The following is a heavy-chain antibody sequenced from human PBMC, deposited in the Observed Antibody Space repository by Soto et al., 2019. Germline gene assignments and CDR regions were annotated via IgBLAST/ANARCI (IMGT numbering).Heavy chain of an antibody. J-gene: IGHJ6*02. D-gene: IGHD4-4*01. CDR3: ARTDYSNIVRDYYYGMDV. Sequence: PGESLKISCKGSGYSFTSYWIGWVRQMPGKGLEWMGIIYPGDSDTRYSPSFQGQVTISADKSISTAYLQWSSLKASDTAMYYCARTDYSNIVRDYYYGMDVWGQGTTVTVSS. CDR2: IYPGDSDT. V-gene: IGHV5-51*01. CDR1: GYSFTSYW.